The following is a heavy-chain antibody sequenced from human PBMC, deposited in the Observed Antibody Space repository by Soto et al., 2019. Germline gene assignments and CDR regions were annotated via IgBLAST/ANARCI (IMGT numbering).Heavy chain of an antibody. CDR1: GGSISSGGYY. CDR2: IYSSGST. CDR3: ARDLRLVRSFGDGPDY. V-gene: IGHV4-31*03. J-gene: IGHJ4*02. Sequence: ASETLSLTCTVSGGSISSGGYYWSWFRQHPGKGLEWIGYIYSSGSTYYNPSLKSRVTISADTSKNQFSLKLSSVTAADTAVYYCARDLRLVRSFGDGPDYWGQGTLVTVSS. D-gene: IGHD2-21*01.